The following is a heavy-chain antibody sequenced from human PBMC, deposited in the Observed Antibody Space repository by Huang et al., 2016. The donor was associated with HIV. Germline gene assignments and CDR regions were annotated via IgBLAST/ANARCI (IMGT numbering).Heavy chain of an antibody. D-gene: IGHD6-13*01. Sequence: LQEPSETLSLTCTVSGDFISSTNYYWGWIRQSPGKGLEWVGSVYQSGSTNYNPSLKSRVTLSVDTSRNQCSLRLNSVTAADTAVYYCASQHIGAAATWFWGRGTQVAVSS. CDR3: ASQHIGAAATWF. CDR2: VYQSGST. V-gene: IGHV4-39*01. CDR1: GDFISSTNYY. J-gene: IGHJ4*02.